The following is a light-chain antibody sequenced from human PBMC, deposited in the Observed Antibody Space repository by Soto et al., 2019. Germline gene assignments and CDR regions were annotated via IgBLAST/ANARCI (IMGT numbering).Light chain of an antibody. CDR3: HQYDNLPPT. J-gene: IGKJ5*01. Sequence: DIQMTQSPSSLSASVGDRVTITCRASQDINNYLDWYQVKPGKAPKLLIYDATNLETGVPSRFSGSGSPTDFSFTISSLQPEDVAIYYCHQYDNLPPTFGQGTRLDIK. V-gene: IGKV1-33*01. CDR1: QDINNY. CDR2: DAT.